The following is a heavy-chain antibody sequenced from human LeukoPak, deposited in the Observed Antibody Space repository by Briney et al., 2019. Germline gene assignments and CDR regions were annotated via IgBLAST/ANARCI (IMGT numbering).Heavy chain of an antibody. Sequence: GGSLRLSCAASGFTFSSFGMSWVRRAPGKGLEWVSVISGSGGSTYYADSVKGRFSISRDNSKNTLYLQMNSLRAEDTAVYYCAKSNGYGLVDIWGQGTMVTVSS. CDR2: ISGSGGST. CDR3: AKSNGYGLVDI. D-gene: IGHD3-10*01. V-gene: IGHV3-23*01. J-gene: IGHJ3*02. CDR1: GFTFSSFG.